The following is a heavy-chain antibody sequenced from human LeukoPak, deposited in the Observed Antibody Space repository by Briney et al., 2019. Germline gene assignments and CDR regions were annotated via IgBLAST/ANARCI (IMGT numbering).Heavy chain of an antibody. CDR1: LYTFPTYI. CDR2: MNPNSGNT. V-gene: IGHV1-8*01. J-gene: IGHJ4*02. Sequence: SVPVSPKPSLYTFPTYIIDWVRQAARPGLEWMGWMNPNSGNTGYAQKFHGRVTMTRNTSISTAYLELSSLRSEDTAVYYCAGADGRGSLPPGWGQGTLVTVAS. CDR3: AGADGRGSLPPG. D-gene: IGHD3-10*02.